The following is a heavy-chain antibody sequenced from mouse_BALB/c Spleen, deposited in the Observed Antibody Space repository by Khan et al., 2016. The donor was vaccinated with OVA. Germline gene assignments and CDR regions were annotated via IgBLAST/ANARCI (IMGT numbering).Heavy chain of an antibody. D-gene: IGHD1-1*01. CDR2: IHYSGST. V-gene: IGHV3-1*02. J-gene: IGHJ1*01. CDR1: GYSITGGYS. CDR3: ARSGTTVVAYWYFDV. Sequence: VQLKQSGPDLVKPSQSLSFTCTVTGYSITGGYSWHWIRQFPGNKLEWMGYIHYSGSTNYNPSLKSRISITRDTSKNQFFLQLNSVTTEDTATYYCARSGTTVVAYWYFDVWGAGTTVTVSS.